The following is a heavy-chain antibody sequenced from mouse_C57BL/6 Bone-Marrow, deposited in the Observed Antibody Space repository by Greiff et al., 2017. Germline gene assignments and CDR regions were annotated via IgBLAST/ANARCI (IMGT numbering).Heavy chain of an antibody. Sequence: QVQLKQSGAELVKPGASVKLSCKASGYTFTSYWMHWVKQRPGQGLEWIGMIHPNSGSTNYNEKFKSKATLTVDKSSSTAYMQLSSLTSEDSAVYYCARSVGGYYGMDYWGQGTSVTVSS. CDR2: IHPNSGST. J-gene: IGHJ4*01. V-gene: IGHV1-64*01. CDR3: ARSVGGYYGMDY. D-gene: IGHD1-1*02. CDR1: GYTFTSYW.